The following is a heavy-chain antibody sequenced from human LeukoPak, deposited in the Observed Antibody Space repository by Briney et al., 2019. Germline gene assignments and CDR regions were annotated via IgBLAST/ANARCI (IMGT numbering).Heavy chain of an antibody. CDR1: GFNFNDYG. J-gene: IGHJ4*02. D-gene: IGHD2-2*01. Sequence: GGSLRLSCAASGFNFNDYGMSWVRQVLGKRLEWVSGIDWNGDDTNYADSVKGRFTISRDNAKKSLYLEMSSLRAEDTALYYCAREWEGCSTTDCPFDFWGQGTLVTVSS. CDR2: IDWNGDDT. V-gene: IGHV3-20*04. CDR3: AREWEGCSTTDCPFDF.